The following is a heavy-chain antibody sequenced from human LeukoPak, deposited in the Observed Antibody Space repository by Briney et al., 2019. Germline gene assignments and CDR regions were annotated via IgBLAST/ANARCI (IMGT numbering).Heavy chain of an antibody. J-gene: IGHJ4*02. D-gene: IGHD3-22*01. Sequence: PGGSLRLSCAASGFTFSSYAMSWVRQAPGKGLEWVSAISGSGGSTYYADSVKGRFTISRGNSKNTLYLQMNSLRAEDTAVYYCAKARDYYDGSGYYWGQGTLVTVSS. CDR1: GFTFSSYA. V-gene: IGHV3-23*01. CDR3: AKARDYYDGSGYY. CDR2: ISGSGGST.